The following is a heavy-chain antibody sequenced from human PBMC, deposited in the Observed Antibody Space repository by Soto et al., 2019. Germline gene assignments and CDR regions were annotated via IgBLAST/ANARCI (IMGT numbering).Heavy chain of an antibody. CDR1: GFTFSSYG. CDR3: AKGGIAVAGTGRGYGMDV. CDR2: ISYDGSNK. J-gene: IGHJ6*02. V-gene: IGHV3-30*18. Sequence: QVQLVESGGGVVQPGRSLRLSCAASGFTFSSYGMHWVRQAPGKGLEWVAVISYDGSNKYYADSVKGRFTISRDNSKNTLYLQMNSLRAEDTAVYYCAKGGIAVAGTGRGYGMDVWGQGTTVTVSS. D-gene: IGHD6-19*01.